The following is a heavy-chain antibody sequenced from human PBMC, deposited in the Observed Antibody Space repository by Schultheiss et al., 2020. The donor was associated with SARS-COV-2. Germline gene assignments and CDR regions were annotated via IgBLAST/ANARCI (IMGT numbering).Heavy chain of an antibody. D-gene: IGHD1-26*01. Sequence: GGSLRLSCAASGFSFSTYGMHWVRQAPGKGLEWVGVIWYDGSKKYYVDSVKGRFTISRDNSKNTLYLQMNSLRAEDTAVYFCARDHNSDTYFDSWGQGTLVTVLL. CDR3: ARDHNSDTYFDS. CDR2: IWYDGSKK. J-gene: IGHJ4*02. V-gene: IGHV3-33*01. CDR1: GFSFSTYG.